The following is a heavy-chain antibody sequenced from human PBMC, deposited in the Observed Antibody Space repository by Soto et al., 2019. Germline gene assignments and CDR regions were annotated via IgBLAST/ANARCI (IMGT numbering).Heavy chain of an antibody. CDR1: GFTFSSYG. CDR3: ARDSHVGSGWQLTADY. D-gene: IGHD6-19*01. Sequence: SCAASGFTFSSYGMHWVRQAPGKGLEWVAVIWYDGGNKYYAESVKGRFTISRDNSKNTLYLQMNSLRAEDTAVYYCARDSHVGSGWQLTADYWGQGTLVTVSS. J-gene: IGHJ4*02. V-gene: IGHV3-33*01. CDR2: IWYDGGNK.